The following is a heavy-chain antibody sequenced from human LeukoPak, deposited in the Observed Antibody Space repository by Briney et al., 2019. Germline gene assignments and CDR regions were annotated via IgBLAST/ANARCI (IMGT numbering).Heavy chain of an antibody. CDR1: GFTFSSYW. J-gene: IGHJ3*02. V-gene: IGHV3-7*03. CDR2: IKQDGSEK. CDR3: ARGPITRRGAFDI. D-gene: IGHD1-14*01. Sequence: PGGSLRLSCAASGFTFSSYWMSWVRQAPGKGLEWVANIKQDGSEKYYVDSVKGRFTISRDNPKNTLYLQMNSLRAEDTAVYYCARGPITRRGAFDIWGQGTMVTVSS.